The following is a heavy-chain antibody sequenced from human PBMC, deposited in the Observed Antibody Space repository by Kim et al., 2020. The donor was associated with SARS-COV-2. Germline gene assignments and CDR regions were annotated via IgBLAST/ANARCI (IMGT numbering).Heavy chain of an antibody. V-gene: IGHV3-64*01. J-gene: IGHJ4*02. Sequence: GGSLRLSCAASGFTFSSYAMHWVRQAPGKGLEYVSAISSNGGSTYYANSVKGRFTISRDNSKNTLYLQMGSLRAEDMAVYYCARDWGYGYVFDYWGQGTLVTVSS. CDR2: ISSNGGST. CDR3: ARDWGYGYVFDY. D-gene: IGHD5-18*01. CDR1: GFTFSSYA.